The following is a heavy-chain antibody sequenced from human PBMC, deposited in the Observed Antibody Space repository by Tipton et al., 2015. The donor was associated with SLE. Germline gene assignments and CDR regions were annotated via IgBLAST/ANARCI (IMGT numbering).Heavy chain of an antibody. CDR2: ISYTGST. J-gene: IGHJ4*02. V-gene: IGHV4-38-2*02. CDR1: GFSISSGYY. CDR3: ARSVLAYRSGGCDY. D-gene: IGHD2-15*01. Sequence: TLSLTCTVSGFSISSGYYWGWIRQSPGKGLEWIGSISYTGSTFYSPSLKSRVTISLDTSKNHFSLRLISVTAADTAVYYCARSVLAYRSGGCDYWGQGTLVTVAS.